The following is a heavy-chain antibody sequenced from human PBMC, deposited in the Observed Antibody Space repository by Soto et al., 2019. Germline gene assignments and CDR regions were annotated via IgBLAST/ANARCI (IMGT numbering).Heavy chain of an antibody. V-gene: IGHV3-53*04. CDR3: ARILYSNTFYYYYMDV. J-gene: IGHJ6*03. Sequence: GGSLRLSCAASGFTVTSNYMSWVRQAPGKGLEWVSIIYSGGSTYYADSVKGRFTISRHNSRNTLYLQMNSLRTEDTAVYYCARILYSNTFYYYYMDVWGKGTTVTVS. CDR2: IYSGGST. CDR1: GFTVTSNY. D-gene: IGHD6-13*01.